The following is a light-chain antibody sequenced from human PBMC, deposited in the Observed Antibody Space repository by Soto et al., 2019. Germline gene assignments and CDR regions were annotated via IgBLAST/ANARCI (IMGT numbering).Light chain of an antibody. CDR3: QQYKSYPLT. V-gene: IGKV1-5*01. J-gene: IGKJ4*01. CDR2: DAS. Sequence: DIQLTQSPSTLSASVGDRVTITCRASQSISSYLAWYQQKPGKAPKLLIHDASSLESGVPSRFSGSGSGTEFTLTISSLQPDDFATYYCQQYKSYPLTFGGGTKVEIK. CDR1: QSISSY.